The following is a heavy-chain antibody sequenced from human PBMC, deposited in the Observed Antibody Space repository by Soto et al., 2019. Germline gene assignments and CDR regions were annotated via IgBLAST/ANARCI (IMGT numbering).Heavy chain of an antibody. D-gene: IGHD5-12*01. CDR3: ARIPRGRDGYNYFDS. V-gene: IGHV5-51*01. CDR2: IYPDDSDT. CDR1: GYSFTNYW. J-gene: IGHJ4*02. Sequence: HGESRKTSCKGSGYSFTNYWTVWVRQMPGKGLEWMGIIYPDDSDTRYSPSFQGQVTISADKSISTAYLQWSSLKASDTAMYYCARIPRGRDGYNYFDSWGQGTLVTVSS.